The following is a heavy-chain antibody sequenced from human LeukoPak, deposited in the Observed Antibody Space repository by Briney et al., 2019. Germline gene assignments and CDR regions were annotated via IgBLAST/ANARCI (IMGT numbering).Heavy chain of an antibody. J-gene: IGHJ4*02. V-gene: IGHV3-21*01. CDR2: ISGSSSYI. CDR1: GFTFSTYN. CDR3: ARDYN. Sequence: GGSLRLSCAASGFTFSTYNMNWVRQAPGKGLEWVSSISGSSSYIYYADSVKGRFSISRDNAKNSPYLQMNSLRAEDTAVYYCARDYNLGQGTLVTVSS.